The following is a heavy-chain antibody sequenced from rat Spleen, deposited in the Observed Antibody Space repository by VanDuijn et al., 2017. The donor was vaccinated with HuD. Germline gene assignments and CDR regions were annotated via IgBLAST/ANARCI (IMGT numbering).Heavy chain of an antibody. V-gene: IGHV5-25*01. CDR2: IGYDGGST. Sequence: EVQLVESGGGLVQPGRSMKLSCAASGFTFSNYGMAWVRQAPKKGLEWVAYIGYDGGSTYYRDPVKGRFTISRNNARSTLYLQMDSLRSEDTATYYCATRTGSSHWFAYWGQGTLVTVSS. CDR1: GFTFSNYG. CDR3: ATRTGSSHWFAY. D-gene: IGHD5-1*01. J-gene: IGHJ3*01.